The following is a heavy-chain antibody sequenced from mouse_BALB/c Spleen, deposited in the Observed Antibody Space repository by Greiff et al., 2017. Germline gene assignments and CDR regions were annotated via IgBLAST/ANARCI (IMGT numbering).Heavy chain of an antibody. V-gene: IGHV1-67*01. CDR2: ISTYYGNT. CDR3: ARPLGQAWFAY. Sequence: VQLKESGPELVRPGVSVKISCKGSGYTFTDYAMHWVKQSHAKSLEWIGVISTYYGNTNYNQKFKGKATMTVDKSSSTAYMELARLTSEDSAIYYCARPLGQAWFAYWGQGTLVTVSA. J-gene: IGHJ3*01. D-gene: IGHD4-1*01. CDR1: GYTFTDYA.